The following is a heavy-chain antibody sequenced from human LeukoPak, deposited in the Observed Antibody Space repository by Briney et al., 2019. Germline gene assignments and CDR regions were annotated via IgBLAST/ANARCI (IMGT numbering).Heavy chain of an antibody. D-gene: IGHD2/OR15-2a*01. CDR1: GGSISSSSYY. CDR2: IYYSGST. V-gene: IGHV4-39*01. J-gene: IGHJ3*02. CDR3: QGNIPAFDI. Sequence: SETLSLTCTASGGSISSSSYYWGWIRQPPGKGLEWIGSIYYSGSTYYNPSLKSRVTISVDTSKNQFSLKLSSVTAADTAVYYCQGNIPAFDIWGQGTMVTVSS.